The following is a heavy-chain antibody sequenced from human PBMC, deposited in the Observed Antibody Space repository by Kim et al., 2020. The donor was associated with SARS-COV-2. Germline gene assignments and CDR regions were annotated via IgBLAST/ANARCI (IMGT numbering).Heavy chain of an antibody. V-gene: IGHV4-34*01. Sequence: SETLSLTCAVYGGSFSGYYWSWIRQPPGKGLEWIGEINHSGSTNYNPSLKSRVTISVDTSKNQFSLKLSSVTAADTAVYYCASQGYYGSGSYNALDIWGQGTMVTVSS. D-gene: IGHD3-10*01. J-gene: IGHJ3*02. CDR1: GGSFSGYY. CDR2: INHSGST. CDR3: ASQGYYGSGSYNALDI.